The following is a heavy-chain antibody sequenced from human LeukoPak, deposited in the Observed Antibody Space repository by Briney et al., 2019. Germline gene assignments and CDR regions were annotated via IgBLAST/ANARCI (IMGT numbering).Heavy chain of an antibody. CDR3: ARHGGTLDYFDY. D-gene: IGHD1-26*01. CDR1: GGSISTYY. Sequence: SETLSLTCNVSGGSISTYYWSWIRQPPGKGLEWIGYISDGGVTSYNPSLKGCVTISVDSPKNRFSLRLTSLTAVDTALYYCARHGGTLDYFDYWGPGSLVTVSS. CDR2: ISDGGVT. V-gene: IGHV4-59*08. J-gene: IGHJ4*02.